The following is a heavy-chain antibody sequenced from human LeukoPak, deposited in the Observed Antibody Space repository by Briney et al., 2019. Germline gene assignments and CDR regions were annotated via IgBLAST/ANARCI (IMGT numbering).Heavy chain of an antibody. J-gene: IGHJ6*02. D-gene: IGHD6-13*01. CDR1: GFTFSSYS. CDR3: ARGLGQLADYYYGMDV. V-gene: IGHV3-21*01. Sequence: GGSLRLSCAASGFTFSSYSMNWVRQAPGKGLEWVSSISSSSSYIYYADSVKGRFTISRDNAKNSLYLQMNSLRAEDTAVYYCARGLGQLADYYYGMDVWGQGTTVTVSS. CDR2: ISSSSSYI.